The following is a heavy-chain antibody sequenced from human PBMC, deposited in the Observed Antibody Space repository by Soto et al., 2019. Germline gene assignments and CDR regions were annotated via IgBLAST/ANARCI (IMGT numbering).Heavy chain of an antibody. V-gene: IGHV3-74*01. CDR3: ARDPQYCGGDCQDQGVPDY. J-gene: IGHJ4*02. CDR1: GFTFSSYW. Sequence: GGSLRLSCAASGFTFSSYWMHWVRQAPGKGLVWVSRINSDGSSTSYADSVKGRFTISRDNAKNTLYLQMNSLRAEDTAVYYCARDPQYCGGDCQDQGVPDYWGQGTLVTVSS. D-gene: IGHD2-21*02. CDR2: INSDGSST.